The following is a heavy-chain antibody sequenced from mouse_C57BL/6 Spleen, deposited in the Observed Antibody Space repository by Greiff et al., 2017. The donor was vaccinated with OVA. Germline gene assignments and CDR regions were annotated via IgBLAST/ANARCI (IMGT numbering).Heavy chain of an antibody. CDR2: INPYNGGT. V-gene: IGHV1-19*01. J-gene: IGHJ1*03. CDR3: ARRDTSDV. Sequence: VQLKESGPVLVKPGASVKMSCKASGYTFTDYYMNWVKQSHGKSLEWIGVINPYNGGTSYNQKFKGKATLTVDKSSSTAYMELNSLTSEDSAVYYCARRDTSDVWGTGTTVTVSS. CDR1: GYTFTDYY.